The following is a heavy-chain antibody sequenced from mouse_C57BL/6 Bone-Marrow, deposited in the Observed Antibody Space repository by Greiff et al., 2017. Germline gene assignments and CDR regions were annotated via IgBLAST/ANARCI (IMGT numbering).Heavy chain of an antibody. J-gene: IGHJ3*01. CDR1: GFSLTSYG. CDR3: AKTLFAY. V-gene: IGHV2-2*01. CDR2: IWSGGST. Sequence: VKLMESGPGLVQPSQSLSITCTVSGFSLTSYGVHWVRQSPGKGLEWLGVIWSGGSTDYNAAVKSRLSISKDNSKSQVFFKMNSLQADDTAIYYCAKTLFAYWGQGTLVTVSA.